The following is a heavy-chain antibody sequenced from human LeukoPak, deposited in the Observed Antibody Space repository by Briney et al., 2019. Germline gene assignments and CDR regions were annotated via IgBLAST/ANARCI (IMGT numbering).Heavy chain of an antibody. CDR2: INHSGST. CDR1: GGSFSGYY. CDR3: ARDRDEQLWLGSREENYYYGMDV. D-gene: IGHD5-18*01. J-gene: IGHJ6*02. Sequence: SETLSLTCAVYGGSFSGYYWSWIRQPPGKGLEWIGEINHSGSTNYNPSLKSRVIMSVDTSKNQFSLKLSSVTAADTAVYYCARDRDEQLWLGSREENYYYGMDVWGQGTTVTVSS. V-gene: IGHV4-34*01.